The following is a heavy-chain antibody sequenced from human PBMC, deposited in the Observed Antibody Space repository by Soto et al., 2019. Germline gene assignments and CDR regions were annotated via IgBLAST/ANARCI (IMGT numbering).Heavy chain of an antibody. CDR3: VGCYYDSSGYYYFDY. CDR2: IYYSGST. Sequence: QLQLQESGPGLVKPSETLSLTCTVSGGSISSSSYYWGWIRQPPGKGQEWIGSIYYSGSTYYNPSLKSRVTISVDTSKNQFSLKLSSVTAADTAVYYGVGCYYDSSGYYYFDYWGQGTLVTVSS. J-gene: IGHJ4*02. D-gene: IGHD3-22*01. CDR1: GGSISSSSYY. V-gene: IGHV4-39*01.